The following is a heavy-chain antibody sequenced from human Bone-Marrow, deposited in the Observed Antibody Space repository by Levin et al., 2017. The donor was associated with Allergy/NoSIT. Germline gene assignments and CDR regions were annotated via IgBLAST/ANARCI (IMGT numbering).Heavy chain of an antibody. CDR1: GFSLSTSGMC. CDR2: IDWDDDK. CDR3: ARCYDSSGYYARPSPYYFDY. D-gene: IGHD3-22*01. J-gene: IGHJ4*02. Sequence: SGPTLVKPTQTLTLTCTFSGFSLSTSGMCVSWIRQPPGKALEWLALIDWDDDKYYSTSLKTRLTISKDTSKNQVVLTMTNMDPVDTATYYCARCYDSSGYYARPSPYYFDYWGQGTLVTVSS. V-gene: IGHV2-70*01.